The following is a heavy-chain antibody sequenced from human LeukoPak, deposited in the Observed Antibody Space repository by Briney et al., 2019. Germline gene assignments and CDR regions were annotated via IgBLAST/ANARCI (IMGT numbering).Heavy chain of an antibody. Sequence: GGSLRLSCVASGFTFSSYAMSWVRQAPGKGLEWVSAISGSGGSTYYADSVKGRFTISRDNSKNTLYLQMNSLRAGDTAVYYCARQLKYYYDSSGYLGAFDIWGQGTVVTASS. D-gene: IGHD3-22*01. CDR2: ISGSGGST. CDR1: GFTFSSYA. CDR3: ARQLKYYYDSSGYLGAFDI. V-gene: IGHV3-23*01. J-gene: IGHJ3*02.